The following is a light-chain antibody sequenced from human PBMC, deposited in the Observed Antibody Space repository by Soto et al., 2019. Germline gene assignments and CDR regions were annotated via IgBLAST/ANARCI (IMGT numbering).Light chain of an antibody. CDR1: SSNIGSNS. CDR3: ASWDNSLNGLV. J-gene: IGLJ3*02. CDR2: DNH. V-gene: IGLV1-44*01. Sequence: QAVLTQPPSASGTPGQRVTISCSGSSSNIGSNSVNWYQQVPGTAPKVVIYDNHQRPSGVPDRFSGSKSGTSASLGISGLQPEDEADYYCASWDNSLNGLVFGGGTKVTVL.